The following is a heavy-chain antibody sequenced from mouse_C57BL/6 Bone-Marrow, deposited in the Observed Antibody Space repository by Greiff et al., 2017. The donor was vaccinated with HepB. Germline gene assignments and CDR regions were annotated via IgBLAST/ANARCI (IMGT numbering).Heavy chain of an antibody. CDR2: INPSSGYT. D-gene: IGHD2-9*01. CDR1: GYTFTSYT. Sequence: QVQLKESGAELARPGASVKMSCKASGYTFTSYTMHWVKQRPGQGLEWIGYINPSSGYTKYNQKFKDKATLTADKSSSTAYMQLSSLTSEDSAVYYCVPTMVTTFYYAMDYWGQGTSVTVSS. CDR3: VPTMVTTFYYAMDY. J-gene: IGHJ4*01. V-gene: IGHV1-4*01.